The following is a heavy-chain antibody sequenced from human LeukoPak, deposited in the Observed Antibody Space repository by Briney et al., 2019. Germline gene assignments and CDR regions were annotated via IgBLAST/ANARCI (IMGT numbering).Heavy chain of an antibody. Sequence: ASVKVSCKASGGTLSSYALNWVRQAPGQGLEWIGRIIPIFAIVNYAQNFQGRVTITADKSTNTAYMELSSLRLEDTAFYYCARADSSGYSLDENFDYWGQGTLVTVSS. D-gene: IGHD3-22*01. CDR2: IIPIFAIV. CDR3: ARADSSGYSLDENFDY. CDR1: GGTLSSYA. J-gene: IGHJ4*02. V-gene: IGHV1-69*04.